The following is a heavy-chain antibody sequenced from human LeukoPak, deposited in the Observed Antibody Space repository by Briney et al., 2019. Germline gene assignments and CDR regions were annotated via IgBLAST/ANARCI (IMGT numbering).Heavy chain of an antibody. V-gene: IGHV4-39*01. CDR3: ARATWPLTAVFDY. Sequence: NPSETLSLTCTVSGGSISSSNYYWGWVRQPPGKGLEWIGSIYYSGTTYYNPSLKSRVTISVDTSKNQFSLRLSSVTAADTAVYYCARATWPLTAVFDYWGQGILVAVSS. D-gene: IGHD5-24*01. CDR2: IYYSGTT. CDR1: GGSISSSNYY. J-gene: IGHJ4*02.